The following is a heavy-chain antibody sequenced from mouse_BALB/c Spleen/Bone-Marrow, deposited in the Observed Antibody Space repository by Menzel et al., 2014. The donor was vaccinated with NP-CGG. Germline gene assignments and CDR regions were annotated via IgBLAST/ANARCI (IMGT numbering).Heavy chain of an antibody. V-gene: IGHV5-17*02. Sequence: EVKLVESGGGLVQPGGSRKLSCAASGITFRNFGMHWVRQAPEKGLEWVAYISSGSSTIYYADTLKGRFTISRDNPKNTLFLQMTSLGSEDTAMYYCARIGRARGYAMDYWGQGTSVTVSS. CDR3: ARIGRARGYAMDY. CDR1: GITFRNFG. CDR2: ISSGSSTI. D-gene: IGHD3-3*01. J-gene: IGHJ4*01.